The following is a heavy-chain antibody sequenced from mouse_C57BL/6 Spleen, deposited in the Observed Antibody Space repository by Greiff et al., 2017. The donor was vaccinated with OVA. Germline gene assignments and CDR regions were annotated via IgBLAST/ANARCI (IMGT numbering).Heavy chain of an antibody. D-gene: IGHD2-2*01. CDR2: INYDGSST. Sequence: EVQGVESAGGLVQPGSSMKLSCTASGFTFSDYYMAWVRQVPEKGLEWVANINYDGSSTYYLDSLKSRFIISRDNAKNILYLQMSSLKSEDTATYYCARGGYDGEGYYFDYWGQGTTLTVSS. CDR3: ARGGYDGEGYYFDY. CDR1: GFTFSDYY. J-gene: IGHJ2*01. V-gene: IGHV5-16*01.